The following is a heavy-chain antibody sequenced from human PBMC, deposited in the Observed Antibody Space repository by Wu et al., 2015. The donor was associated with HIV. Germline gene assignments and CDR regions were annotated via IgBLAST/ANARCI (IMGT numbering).Heavy chain of an antibody. D-gene: IGHD2-2*01. CDR1: GYTFTSYG. Sequence: QVQLVQSGAEVKKPGASVKVSCKASGYTFTSYGISWVRQAPGQGLEWMGWISAYNGNTNYAQKLQGRVTMTTDTSTSTAYMELRSLRSDDTAVYYCARVTRRRKVIVVPAADFDYWGQGNPGHRLL. CDR3: ARVTRRRKVIVVPAADFDY. CDR2: ISAYNGNT. V-gene: IGHV1-18*01. J-gene: IGHJ4*02.